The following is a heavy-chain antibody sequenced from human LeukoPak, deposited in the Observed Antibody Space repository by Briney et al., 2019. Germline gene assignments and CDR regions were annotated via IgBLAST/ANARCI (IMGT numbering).Heavy chain of an antibody. Sequence: GGSLRLSCAASGFSISWYWMSWVRQAPGKGLEWLANIKQDGSETYYMDSVKGRFTISRDNAKNSLYLQMNSLRAEDTAVYYCAELGITMIGGVWGKGTTVTISS. CDR3: AELGITMIGGV. CDR2: IKQDGSET. D-gene: IGHD3-10*02. CDR1: GFSISWYW. J-gene: IGHJ6*04. V-gene: IGHV3-7*01.